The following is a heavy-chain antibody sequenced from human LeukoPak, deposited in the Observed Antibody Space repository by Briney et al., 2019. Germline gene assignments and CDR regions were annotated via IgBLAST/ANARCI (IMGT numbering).Heavy chain of an antibody. D-gene: IGHD2-2*01. CDR3: ARSIVVPAAISGACDI. Sequence: PGGSLRLSCAASGFTFCSYSMNWVREAPGKGLEWVSSISSSNSFIFYADSVKGRFTIPRDNAKNSLYLQMNSLRAEDTALYYCARSIVVPAAISGACDIWGQGTIVPVSS. V-gene: IGHV3-21*01. J-gene: IGHJ3*02. CDR1: GFTFCSYS. CDR2: ISSSNSFI.